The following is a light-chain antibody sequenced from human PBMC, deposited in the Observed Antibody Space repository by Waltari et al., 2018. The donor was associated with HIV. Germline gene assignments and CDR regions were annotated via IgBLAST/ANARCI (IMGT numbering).Light chain of an antibody. CDR2: EVS. CDR1: SSDVGSYNL. V-gene: IGLV2-23*02. Sequence: QSALTQPASVSGSPGPSITFSCTGTSSDVGSYNLVSWYQQHPGKAPKLMIYEVSKRPSGVSNRFSGSKSGNTASLTISGLQAEDEADYYCCSYAGSGDVFGTGTKVTVL. J-gene: IGLJ1*01. CDR3: CSYAGSGDV.